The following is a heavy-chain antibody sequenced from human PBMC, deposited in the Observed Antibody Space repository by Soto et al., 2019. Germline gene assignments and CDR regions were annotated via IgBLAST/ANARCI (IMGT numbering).Heavy chain of an antibody. CDR3: ASLWFGELLPHY. CDR1: GGSISSSSYY. Sequence: SETLSLTCTVSGGSISSSSYYWGWIRQPPGKGLEWIGSIYYSGSTYYNPSLKSRVTISVDTSKNQFSLKLSSVTAADTAVYYCASLWFGELLPHYWGQGTLVTVSS. CDR2: IYYSGST. D-gene: IGHD3-10*01. J-gene: IGHJ4*02. V-gene: IGHV4-39*01.